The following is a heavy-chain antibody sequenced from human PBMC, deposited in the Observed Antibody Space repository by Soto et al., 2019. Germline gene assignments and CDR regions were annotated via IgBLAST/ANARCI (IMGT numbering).Heavy chain of an antibody. V-gene: IGHV3-23*01. CDR3: AKSVVWQGYSDTYYFAY. CDR2: ISGSGGST. Sequence: GGSLRLSCAASGFTFSSYAMHWVRQAPGKGLEYVSAISGSGGSTYYADSVKGRFTISRDNSKNTLYLQMNSLRAEDTAVYYCAKSVVWQGYSDTYYFAYWGQGTLVTVSS. D-gene: IGHD4-17*01. CDR1: GFTFSSYA. J-gene: IGHJ4*02.